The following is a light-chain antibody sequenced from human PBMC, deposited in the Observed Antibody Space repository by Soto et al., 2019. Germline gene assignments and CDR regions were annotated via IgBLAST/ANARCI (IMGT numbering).Light chain of an antibody. Sequence: IQLTQSPSSLSASVGDRVTITCRASQGISSYLAWYQQKPGKAPKLLIYAASTLQSGVPSRFSGSGSGTDFTLTISSLQPEDFATYYCQQSYSTVWTFGQGTKVDI. CDR1: QGISSY. CDR3: QQSYSTVWT. V-gene: IGKV1-9*01. CDR2: AAS. J-gene: IGKJ1*01.